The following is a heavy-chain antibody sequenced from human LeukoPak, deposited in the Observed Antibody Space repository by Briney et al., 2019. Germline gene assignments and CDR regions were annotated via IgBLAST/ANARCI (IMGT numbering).Heavy chain of an antibody. J-gene: IGHJ4*02. CDR2: ISPGGEIP. D-gene: IGHD3-10*01. CDR3: AKGEPHYYGSGSYYPHYFDY. V-gene: IGHV3-23*01. Sequence: QPGGSLRLSCAASGFTFSIHGMNWVRQAPGKGLEWVSGISPGGEIPYYADSVKGRFTISRDNSKNTLYLQMNSLRAEDTAVYYCAKGEPHYYGSGSYYPHYFDYWGQGTLVTVSS. CDR1: GFTFSIHG.